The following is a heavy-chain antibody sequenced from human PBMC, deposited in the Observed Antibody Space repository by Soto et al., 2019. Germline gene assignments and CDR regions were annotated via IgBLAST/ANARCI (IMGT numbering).Heavy chain of an antibody. CDR1: GFTFSRYA. CDR2: LWSDGSNV. CDR3: ARDFIDYGDSGGFDQ. D-gene: IGHD4-17*01. V-gene: IGHV3-33*01. Sequence: ESGGGVVQPGTSLRLSCATSGFTFSRYAMHWVRQAPGKGLEWVAILWSDGSNVHYGDSVKGRFTISRDNSKNTLYLQMNDLRVEDTAAYSCARDFIDYGDSGGFDQWGQGTLVTVSS. J-gene: IGHJ4*02.